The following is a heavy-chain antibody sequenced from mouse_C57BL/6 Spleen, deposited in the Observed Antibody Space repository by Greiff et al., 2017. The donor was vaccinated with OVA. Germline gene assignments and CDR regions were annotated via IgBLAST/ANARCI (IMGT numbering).Heavy chain of an antibody. D-gene: IGHD1-1*01. CDR2: IRNKANGYTT. J-gene: IGHJ4*01. CDR3: ARLGSSPLYYAMDY. V-gene: IGHV7-3*01. CDR1: GFTFTDYY. Sequence: EVKVVESGGGLVQPGGSLSLSCAASGFTFTDYYMSWVRQPPGKALEWLGFIRNKANGYTTEYSASVKGRFTISRDNSQSILYLQMNALRAEDSATYYGARLGSSPLYYAMDYWGQGTSVTVSS.